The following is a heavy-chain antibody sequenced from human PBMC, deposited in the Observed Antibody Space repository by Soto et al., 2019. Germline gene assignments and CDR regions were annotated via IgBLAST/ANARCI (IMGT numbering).Heavy chain of an antibody. J-gene: IGHJ4*02. CDR1: GGTFSSYT. Sequence: QVQLVQSGAEVKKPGSSVKVSCKASGGTFSSYTISWVRQAPGQGLEWMGRIIPILGIANYAQKFQGRVTNTEDKSTSTAYMELSSLRSEDTAVYYCAREGDCSGGSCSPFDYWGQGTLVTVSS. V-gene: IGHV1-69*08. CDR2: IIPILGIA. D-gene: IGHD2-15*01. CDR3: AREGDCSGGSCSPFDY.